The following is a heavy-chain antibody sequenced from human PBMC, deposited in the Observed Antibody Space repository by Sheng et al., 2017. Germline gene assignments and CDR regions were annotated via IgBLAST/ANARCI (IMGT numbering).Heavy chain of an antibody. D-gene: IGHD2-21*02. CDR1: GYSISSGYY. J-gene: IGHJ4*02. CDR3: ARDPRTHCGADCQSLFDF. CDR2: IYHSGST. Sequence: QVQLQESGPGLVKPSETLSLMCTVSGYSISSGYYWGWIRQPPGKGLEYIGSIYHSGSTYYNPSLKSRVTISVDTSKNQFSLKLRSVTAADTAAYYCARDPRTHCGADCQSLFDFWGQGILVTVSS. V-gene: IGHV4-38-2*02.